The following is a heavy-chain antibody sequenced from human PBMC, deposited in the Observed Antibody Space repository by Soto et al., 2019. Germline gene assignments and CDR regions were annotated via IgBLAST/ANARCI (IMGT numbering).Heavy chain of an antibody. V-gene: IGHV3-23*01. CDR1: GFTFSSYA. CDR2: ISGSGGST. D-gene: IGHD3-9*01. CDR3: AKDQGYYDLLTGYLFFAY. J-gene: IGHJ4*02. Sequence: PGGSLRLSCAASGFTFSSYAMRWVRQAPGKGLEWVSAISGSGGSTYYADSVKGRFTISRDNSKNTLYLQVNSLRAEDTAVYYCAKDQGYYDLLTGYLFFAYWGQGTLVTVSS.